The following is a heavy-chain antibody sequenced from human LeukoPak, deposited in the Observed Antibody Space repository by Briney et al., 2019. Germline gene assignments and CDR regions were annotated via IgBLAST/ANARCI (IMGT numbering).Heavy chain of an antibody. V-gene: IGHV4-34*01. CDR2: ISHSGST. CDR3: ARGRAPRY. CDR1: GGSFSGYY. J-gene: IGHJ4*02. Sequence: SETLSLTCAVYGGSFSGYYWSWIRQPPGKGLEWIGEISHSGSTNYNPSLKSRVTISVDTSKNQFSLKLSSVTAADTAVYYCARGRAPRYWGQGTLVTVSS.